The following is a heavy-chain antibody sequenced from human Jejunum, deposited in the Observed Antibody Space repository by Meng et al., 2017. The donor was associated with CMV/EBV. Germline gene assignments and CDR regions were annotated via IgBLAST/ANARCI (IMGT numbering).Heavy chain of an antibody. Sequence: FPGYFIPWVRQAPGQGLEWMGWLNPNGGGISYAQKFKGRVTMTRDTSINTAYMDLSRLTSDDTGVYYCARDPTLLGAKGDDAFDIWGQGTMVTVSS. V-gene: IGHV1-2*02. CDR2: LNPNGGGI. D-gene: IGHD1-26*01. CDR3: ARDPTLLGAKGDDAFDI. CDR1: FPGYF. J-gene: IGHJ3*02.